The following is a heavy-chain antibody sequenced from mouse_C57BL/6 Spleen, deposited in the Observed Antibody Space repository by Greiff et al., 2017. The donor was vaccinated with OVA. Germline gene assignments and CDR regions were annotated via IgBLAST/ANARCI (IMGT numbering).Heavy chain of an antibody. CDR2: IYPGDGDT. J-gene: IGHJ2*01. CDR3: AREAYYGSSGGDY. Sequence: QVQLQQSGPELVKPGASVKISCKASGYAFSSSWMNWVKQRPGKGLEWIGRIYPGDGDTNYNGKFKGKATLTADKSSSTAYMQLSSLTSEDSAVYFCAREAYYGSSGGDYWGQGTTLTVSS. D-gene: IGHD1-1*01. CDR1: GYAFSSSW. V-gene: IGHV1-82*01.